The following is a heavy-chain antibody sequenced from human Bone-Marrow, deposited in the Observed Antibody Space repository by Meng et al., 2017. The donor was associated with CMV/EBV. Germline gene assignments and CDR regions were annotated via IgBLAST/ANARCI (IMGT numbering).Heavy chain of an antibody. CDR1: GFTFGGYS. V-gene: IGHV3-21*01. CDR3: AGREVRFLEWLSPPRGGMAV. Sequence: GESLKISCVGSGFTFGGYSMNWVRQAPGEALEWVSSISGRSEYILYGDSVKGRFTISRDNAKNSLYLQMNSLRAEDTAVYYCAGREVRFLEWLSPPRGGMAVWGQGTTVTV. D-gene: IGHD3-3*01. CDR2: ISGRSEYI. J-gene: IGHJ6*02.